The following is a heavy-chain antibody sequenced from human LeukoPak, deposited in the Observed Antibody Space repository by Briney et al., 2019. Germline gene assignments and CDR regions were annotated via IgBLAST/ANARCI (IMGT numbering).Heavy chain of an antibody. V-gene: IGHV4-34*01. CDR1: GGSFSGYY. CDR3: WTYFYGSGFDY. Sequence: SETLSLTCAVYGGSFSGYYWSWIRQPPGKGLEWIGEINHSGSTNYNPSLKSRVTISVDTSKNQFSLKLSSVTAADTAVYYCWTYFYGSGFDYWGQGTLVTVSS. CDR2: INHSGST. J-gene: IGHJ4*02. D-gene: IGHD3-10*01.